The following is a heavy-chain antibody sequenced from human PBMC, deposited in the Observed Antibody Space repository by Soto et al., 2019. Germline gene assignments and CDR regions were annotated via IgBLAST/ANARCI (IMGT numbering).Heavy chain of an antibody. J-gene: IGHJ4*02. Sequence: QVQLVQSGAEVKKPGASVKVSCKTSGYTFTHYYMHWVRLAPGQGLEWMGVINPGGGYTTYAQKFQGRVNMTRDTSTSTVYMELSSLKSEDTAVYYCGREYFDSRGTPPGDWGQGTLVTVSS. CDR3: GREYFDSRGTPPGD. CDR1: GYTFTHYY. V-gene: IGHV1-46*01. CDR2: INPGGGYT. D-gene: IGHD3-22*01.